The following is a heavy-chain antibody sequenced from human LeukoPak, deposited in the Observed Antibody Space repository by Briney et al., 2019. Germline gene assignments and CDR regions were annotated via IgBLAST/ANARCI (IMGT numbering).Heavy chain of an antibody. CDR2: IKSKTDGGTT. Sequence: GGSLRLSCAASGFTFSNAWMSWVRQAPGKGLEWVGRIKSKTDGGTTDHAAPVKGRFTISRDDSKNTLYLQMNSLKTEDTAVYYCTTRYCSTTRCYGAFDIWGQGTMVTVSS. D-gene: IGHD2-2*01. V-gene: IGHV3-15*01. J-gene: IGHJ3*02. CDR1: GFTFSNAW. CDR3: TTRYCSTTRCYGAFDI.